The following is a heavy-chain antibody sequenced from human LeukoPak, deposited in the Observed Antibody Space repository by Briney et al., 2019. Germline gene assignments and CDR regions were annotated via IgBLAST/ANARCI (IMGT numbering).Heavy chain of an antibody. Sequence: GGSLRLSCAASGFTFSSYGMHWVRQAPGKGLEWVAVIWYDGSNKYYADSVKGRFTISRDNSKNTLYLQMNSLRAEDTAVYYCARSGYCSSTSRYAGAFDIWGQGTMVTVSS. V-gene: IGHV3-33*01. D-gene: IGHD2-2*01. J-gene: IGHJ3*02. CDR3: ARSGYCSSTSRYAGAFDI. CDR2: IWYDGSNK. CDR1: GFTFSSYG.